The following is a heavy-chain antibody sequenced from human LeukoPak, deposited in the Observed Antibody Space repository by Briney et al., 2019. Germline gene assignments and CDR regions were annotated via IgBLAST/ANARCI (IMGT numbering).Heavy chain of an antibody. J-gene: IGHJ4*02. V-gene: IGHV3-21*01. D-gene: IGHD3-3*01. CDR1: GFTFSSYS. CDR2: ISSTSTYI. CDR3: ARDRQAFGVARDAGY. Sequence: GGSLRLSCAASGFTFSSYSMNWVRQAPGKGLEWVSSISSTSTYIHYADSVKGRFTISRDNAKNSLYLQMNSLRAEDTAVYYCARDRQAFGVARDAGYWGQGTLVTVSS.